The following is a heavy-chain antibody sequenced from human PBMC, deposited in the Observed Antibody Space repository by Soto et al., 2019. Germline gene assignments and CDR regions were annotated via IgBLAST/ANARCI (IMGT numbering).Heavy chain of an antibody. D-gene: IGHD3-22*01. CDR1: DDSFNTYS. J-gene: IGHJ3*02. CDR2: IIPLFGTT. CDR3: ARGLYDSSGHHAFDI. Sequence: SVKVSCKASDDSFNTYSINWVRQASGQGLEWVGGIIPLFGTTNYAPELQDRVTITADQSTSTVYMELSSLRSEDTAVYYCARGLYDSSGHHAFDIWGQGTMVTVSS. V-gene: IGHV1-69*13.